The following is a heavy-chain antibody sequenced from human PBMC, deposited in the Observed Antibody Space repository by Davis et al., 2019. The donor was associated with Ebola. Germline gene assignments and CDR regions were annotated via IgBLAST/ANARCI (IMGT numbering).Heavy chain of an antibody. CDR2: ISSSSSTI. CDR3: ARGPSITGTADSYNGDY. J-gene: IGHJ4*02. CDR1: GFTFSSYS. V-gene: IGHV3-48*02. D-gene: IGHD1-20*01. Sequence: GGSLRLSCAASGFTFSSYSMNWVRQAPGKGLEWVSYISSSSSTIYYADPVKGRFTISRDNAKNSLYLQMNSLRDEDTAVYYCARGPSITGTADSYNGDYWGQGTLVTVSS.